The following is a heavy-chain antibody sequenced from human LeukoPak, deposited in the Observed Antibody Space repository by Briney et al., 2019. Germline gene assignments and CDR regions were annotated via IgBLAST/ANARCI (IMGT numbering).Heavy chain of an antibody. D-gene: IGHD2-21*01. CDR2: INSDGSNT. CDR3: ACASPHDHTVGFDY. V-gene: IGHV3-74*01. J-gene: IGHJ4*02. CDR1: ESSFRNFW. Sequence: AGSLRLSCAASESSFRNFWMHWVRQVPGKVLVCVSRINSDGSNTAYADSVNGRFTLSRDNAKNTLHLQMNHLRAEDTAVYYCACASPHDHTVGFDYWGQGTLVTVSP.